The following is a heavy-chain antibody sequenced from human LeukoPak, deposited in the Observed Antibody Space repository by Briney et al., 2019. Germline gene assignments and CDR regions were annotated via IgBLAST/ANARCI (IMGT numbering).Heavy chain of an antibody. D-gene: IGHD3-22*01. Sequence: GRSLRLSCAASGFTFSSYAMHWVRQAPGKGLEWVAVISYDGSNKYYADSVKGRFTISRDNSKNTLYLQMNGLRAEDTAVYYCASARFAVTNYYDSSGYYYGAFDIWGQGTMVTVSS. CDR1: GFTFSSYA. CDR2: ISYDGSNK. CDR3: ASARFAVTNYYDSSGYYYGAFDI. V-gene: IGHV3-30-3*01. J-gene: IGHJ3*02.